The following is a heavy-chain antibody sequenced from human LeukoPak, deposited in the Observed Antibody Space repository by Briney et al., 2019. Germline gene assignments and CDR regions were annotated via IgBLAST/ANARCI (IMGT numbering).Heavy chain of an antibody. V-gene: IGHV4-39*01. CDR1: GGSIRSNSYY. CDR3: ARFRSDAVSNYYFDL. CDR2: LYYSGAT. Sequence: PSETLSVTCSVSGGSIRSNSYYWGWIRQPPGKGLEWIGSLYYSGATYYNPSLKSRVTLLVDTSKNQFSLMLSSLTASDTAVYYCARFRSDAVSNYYFDLWGRGTLVGVSS. J-gene: IGHJ2*01. D-gene: IGHD1-7*01.